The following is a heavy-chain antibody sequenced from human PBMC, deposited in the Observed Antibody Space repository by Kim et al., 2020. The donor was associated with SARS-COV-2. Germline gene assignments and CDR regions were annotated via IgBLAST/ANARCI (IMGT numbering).Heavy chain of an antibody. CDR2: ISGDGGST. CDR3: AKDLNPYSGSYTFDY. Sequence: GGSLRLSCAASGFTFDDYAMHWVRQAPGKGLEWVSLISGDGGSTYYADSVKGRFTISRDNSKNSLYLQMNSLRTEDTALYYCAKDLNPYSGSYTFDYWGQGTMVTVSS. J-gene: IGHJ4*02. CDR1: GFTFDDYA. D-gene: IGHD1-26*01. V-gene: IGHV3-43*02.